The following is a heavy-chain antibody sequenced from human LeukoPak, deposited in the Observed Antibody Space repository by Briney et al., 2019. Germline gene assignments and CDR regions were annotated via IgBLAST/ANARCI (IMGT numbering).Heavy chain of an antibody. J-gene: IGHJ3*02. CDR1: GGSISTYY. CDR3: ARLYPDHDAFDI. CDR2: TYHSGTT. D-gene: IGHD1-14*01. V-gene: IGHV4-59*08. Sequence: SETLSLTCTVSGGSISTYYWSWIRQPPGKGLEWIGYTYHSGTTDYNPSLKSRVSISVDTSKNQFSLQLSSVTAADTAVFYCARLYPDHDAFDIWGPGTMVTVSS.